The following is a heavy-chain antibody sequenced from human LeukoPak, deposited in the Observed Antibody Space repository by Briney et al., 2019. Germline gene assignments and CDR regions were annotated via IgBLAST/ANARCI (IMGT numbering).Heavy chain of an antibody. J-gene: IGHJ4*02. CDR1: GGSISSSSYY. CDR3: ARATGSGYYDY. V-gene: IGHV4-61*05. CDR2: IYYSGST. Sequence: SETLSLTCTVSGGSISSSSYYWGWIRQPPGKGLEWIGYIYYSGSTNYNPSLKSRVTISVDTSKNQFSLKLSSVTAADTAVYYCARATGSGYYDYWGQGTLVTVSS. D-gene: IGHD3-22*01.